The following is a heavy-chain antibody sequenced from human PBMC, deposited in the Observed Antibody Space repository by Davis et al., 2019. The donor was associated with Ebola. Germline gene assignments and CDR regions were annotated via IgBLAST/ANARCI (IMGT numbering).Heavy chain of an antibody. D-gene: IGHD3-10*01. CDR2: IRGSGDTT. V-gene: IGHV3-23*01. CDR3: AKIAGGG. Sequence: PGGSLRLSCAASGFIFNTYAMTWVRQAPGRGLEWVSGIRGSGDTTYYADSVKGRFTISRDNSKNTLYLEMNSLRADDTAIYFCAKIAGGGWGQGTLVTVSS. CDR1: GFIFNTYA. J-gene: IGHJ4*02.